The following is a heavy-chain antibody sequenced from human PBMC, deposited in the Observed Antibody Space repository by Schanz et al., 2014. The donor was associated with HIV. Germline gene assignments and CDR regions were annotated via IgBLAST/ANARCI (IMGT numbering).Heavy chain of an antibody. Sequence: VQLGESGGGVVQPGRSLRLSCAASGFTFSTYAMSWVRQAPGKGLEWVTGIRWNSGNIDYADSVKGRFTISRDNSKNTLYLQMNSLRTEDTAVYYCARGKNSFDYWGQGALITVSS. CDR3: ARGKNSFDY. J-gene: IGHJ4*02. V-gene: IGHV3-23*04. CDR1: GFTFSTYA. CDR2: IRWNSGNI.